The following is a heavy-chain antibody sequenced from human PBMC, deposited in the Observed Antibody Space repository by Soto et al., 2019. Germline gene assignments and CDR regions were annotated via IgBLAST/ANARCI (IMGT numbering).Heavy chain of an antibody. D-gene: IGHD5-18*01. CDR1: GGSFRNYY. Sequence: PSETLSLTCGVYGGSFRNYYWIWVRQNPRRGLEWIGNIYYSGNTYYNPSLKSRLTISVDTSKNQFSLNLSSVTAADTAVYYCARDRLMATAGTARHYFGLDVWGQGTTVTVSS. CDR3: ARDRLMATAGTARHYFGLDV. J-gene: IGHJ6*02. V-gene: IGHV4-31*11. CDR2: IYYSGNT.